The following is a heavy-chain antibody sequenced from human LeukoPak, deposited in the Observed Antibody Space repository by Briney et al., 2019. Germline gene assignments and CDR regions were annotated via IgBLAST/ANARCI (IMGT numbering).Heavy chain of an antibody. CDR2: IGSSGGST. V-gene: IGHV3-23*01. CDR3: AKDPRIQLWFPDAFDI. J-gene: IGHJ3*02. Sequence: GGSLRLSCAASGFTFSSYAMSWVRQAPGKGLEWVSAIGSSGGSTYYADSVKGRFTISRDNSKNTLYLQMNSLRAEDTAVYYCAKDPRIQLWFPDAFDIWGQGTMVTVSS. D-gene: IGHD5-18*01. CDR1: GFTFSSYA.